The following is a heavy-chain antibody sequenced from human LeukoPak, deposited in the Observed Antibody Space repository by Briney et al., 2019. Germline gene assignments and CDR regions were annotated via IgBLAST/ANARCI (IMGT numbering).Heavy chain of an antibody. CDR2: INPNSGGT. CDR3: ARERGRGIADRDFDY. D-gene: IGHD6-13*01. Sequence: ASVKVSCKASGYTFTGYYMHWVRQAPGQGLEWMGWINPNSGGTNYAQKFQGRVTITRDTSISTAYMGLSRLRSDDTAVYYCARERGRGIADRDFDYWGQGTLVTVSS. J-gene: IGHJ4*02. CDR1: GYTFTGYY. V-gene: IGHV1-2*02.